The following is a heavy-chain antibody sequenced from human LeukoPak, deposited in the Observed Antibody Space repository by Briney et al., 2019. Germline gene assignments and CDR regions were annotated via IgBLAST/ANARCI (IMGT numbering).Heavy chain of an antibody. J-gene: IGHJ4*02. V-gene: IGHV3-11*04. D-gene: IGHD3-22*01. CDR1: GFRFDSFY. Sequence: GGSLRLSCAASGFRFDSFYMGWIRQVPGKGLDYIALISASGAVPYYAESVEGRFTISRDNAKNSVSLQMNSLSADDTAIYYCARSLIGASEDYWGQGTQVIVSS. CDR3: ARSLIGASEDY. CDR2: ISASGAVP.